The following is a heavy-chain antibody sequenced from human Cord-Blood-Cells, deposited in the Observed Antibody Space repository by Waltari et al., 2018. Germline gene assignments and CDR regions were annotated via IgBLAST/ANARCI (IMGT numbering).Heavy chain of an antibody. CDR1: GGSFRGYY. CDR3: ASYGSGSYRSWFDP. J-gene: IGHJ5*02. Sequence: QVQLQQWGAGLLKPSETLSLTCAVYGGSFRGYYWSWIRQPPGKGLEAIGEINHRGSTNYNPPLKSRVTISVDTSKNQFSLKLSSVTAADTAVYYCASYGSGSYRSWFDPWGQGTLVTVSS. CDR2: INHRGST. D-gene: IGHD3-10*01. V-gene: IGHV4-34*01.